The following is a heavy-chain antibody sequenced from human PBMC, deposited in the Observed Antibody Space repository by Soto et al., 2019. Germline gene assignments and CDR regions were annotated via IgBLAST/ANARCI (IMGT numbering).Heavy chain of an antibody. V-gene: IGHV1-18*01. CDR3: AMVDNYVTPTPQDV. D-gene: IGHD3-16*01. Sequence: QVQLVQYGDEVRKPGSSVKVSCKASGYFFVNYGIAWVRQARGQGLEWMGWISPYSGNTHYASKVQGRLTMTTDSSRSTADMDMGSLTSDDTAVYYCAMVDNYVTPTPQDVGGQGTTVTVSS. CDR2: ISPYSGNT. J-gene: IGHJ6*02. CDR1: GYFFVNYG.